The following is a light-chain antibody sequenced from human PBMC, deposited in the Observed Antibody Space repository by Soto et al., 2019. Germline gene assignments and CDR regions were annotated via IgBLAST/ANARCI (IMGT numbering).Light chain of an antibody. V-gene: IGKV1-33*01. CDR1: QDINSY. CDR2: DAS. Sequence: DIQMTQSPSSLSAYVGDRVTITCQASQDINSYLIWYQQKPGKVPKVLIYDASNLETGVPSRFSGSGSGTDFAFTISSLQPEDFATYYCQQYYSYPWTFGQGTKVEIK. CDR3: QQYYSYPWT. J-gene: IGKJ1*01.